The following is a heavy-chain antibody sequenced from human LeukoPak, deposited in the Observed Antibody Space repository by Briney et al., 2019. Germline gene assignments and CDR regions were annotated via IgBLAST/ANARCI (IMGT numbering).Heavy chain of an antibody. D-gene: IGHD6-13*01. J-gene: IGHJ5*02. CDR2: MNPNSGNT. Sequence: ASVTVSCKASGYTFTSYDINWVRQATGQGLEWMGWMNPNSGNTGYAQKFQGRVTMTRNTSISTAYMELSSLRSEDTAVYYCARRRLLAAAGANWFDPWGQGTLVTVSS. V-gene: IGHV1-8*01. CDR3: ARRRLLAAAGANWFDP. CDR1: GYTFTSYD.